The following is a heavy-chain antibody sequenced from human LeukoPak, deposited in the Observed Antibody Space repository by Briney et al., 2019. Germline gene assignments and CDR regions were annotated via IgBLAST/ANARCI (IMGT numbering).Heavy chain of an antibody. J-gene: IGHJ3*02. CDR1: SDQY. CDR2: IGNKANSYTT. Sequence: GGSLRLSCVPFSDQYMDWVRQAPGKGLEGVGRIGNKANSYTTEYAASVKGRFTISRDDSKNSLYLQMNSLKTEDTAVYHCTRGYSGVAIYAFDIWGQGTMVTVSS. CDR3: TRGYSGVAIYAFDI. D-gene: IGHD5-18*01. V-gene: IGHV3-72*01.